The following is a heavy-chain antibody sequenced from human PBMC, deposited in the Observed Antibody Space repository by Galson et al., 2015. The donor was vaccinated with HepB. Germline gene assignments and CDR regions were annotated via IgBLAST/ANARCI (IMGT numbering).Heavy chain of an antibody. D-gene: IGHD5-12*01. CDR2: IPHTGNP. Sequence: TLSLTCDVSGHSITNSYYWGWLRPPPRRLQGWIASIPHTGNPYYTHSFRRRATLSADSSKNQFSLKLSLVTAEDTAKYYCVRDVYGGGYCYYIDAWGQGTLVTVSS. V-gene: IGHV4-38-2*02. J-gene: IGHJ4*02. CDR3: VRDVYGGGYCYYIDA. CDR1: GHSITNSYY.